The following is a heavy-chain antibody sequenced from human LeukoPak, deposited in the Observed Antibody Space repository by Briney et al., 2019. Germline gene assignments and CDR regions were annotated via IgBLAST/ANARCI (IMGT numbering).Heavy chain of an antibody. CDR1: GGTFSSYA. J-gene: IGHJ6*02. Sequence: PAASVKVSCKASGGTFSSYAISWVRQAPGQGLEWMGRIIPILGIANYAQKFQGRVTITADKSTSTAYMELSSLRSEDTAVYYCARPSRMGYGMDVWGQGTTVTVSS. CDR2: IIPILGIA. CDR3: ARPSRMGYGMDV. V-gene: IGHV1-69*04.